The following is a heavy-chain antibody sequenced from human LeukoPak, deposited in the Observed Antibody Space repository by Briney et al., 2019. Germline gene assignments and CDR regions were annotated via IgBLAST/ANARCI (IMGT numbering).Heavy chain of an antibody. Sequence: PGGSLRLSCAASGFTFSSYGMHWVRQAPGKGLEWVSGISGSGGGGTYYADSAKGRFTISRDNSKNTLYMQMSSLRAEDTAVYYCAKAGSIKFDYWGQGTLVTVSS. CDR2: ISGSGGGGT. D-gene: IGHD1-26*01. V-gene: IGHV3-23*01. J-gene: IGHJ4*02. CDR3: AKAGSIKFDY. CDR1: GFTFSSYG.